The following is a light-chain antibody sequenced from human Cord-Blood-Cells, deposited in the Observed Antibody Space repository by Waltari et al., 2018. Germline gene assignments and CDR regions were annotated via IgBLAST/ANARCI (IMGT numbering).Light chain of an antibody. CDR3: CSYAGSYTYV. V-gene: IGLV2-11*01. J-gene: IGLJ1*01. Sequence: QSARTQPRPVSGSPRLSVTVSCTGTSSHGGGDNYVSWYQQHPGKAPKLMIYDVSKRPSGVPDRFSGSKSGNTASLTISGLQAEDEADYYCCSYAGSYTYVFGTGTKVTVL. CDR1: SSHGGGDNY. CDR2: DVS.